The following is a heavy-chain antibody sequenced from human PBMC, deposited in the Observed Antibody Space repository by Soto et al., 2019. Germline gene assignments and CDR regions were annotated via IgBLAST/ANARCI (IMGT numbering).Heavy chain of an antibody. Sequence: ASVKVSCKASGYTFTSYGISWVRQAPGQGLEWMGWISAYNGNTNYAQKLQGRVTMTTDTSTSTAYMELRSLRSDDTAVYYCARRKNLLRYFDWSRPGMDVWGQGTTVTVSS. D-gene: IGHD3-9*01. CDR2: ISAYNGNT. J-gene: IGHJ6*02. CDR3: ARRKNLLRYFDWSRPGMDV. V-gene: IGHV1-18*01. CDR1: GYTFTSYG.